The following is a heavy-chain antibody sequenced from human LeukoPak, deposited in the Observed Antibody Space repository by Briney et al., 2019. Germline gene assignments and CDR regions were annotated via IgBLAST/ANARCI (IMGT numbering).Heavy chain of an antibody. CDR2: IYTRGST. D-gene: IGHD3-22*01. CDR1: GGSISSGSYY. Sequence: SETLSLTCTVSGGSISSGSYYWSWIRQPAGKGLEWIGRIYTRGSTNYNPSLKSRVTISVDTSRNQFSLKLSSVTAADTAVYYCARVGYYDSSGYRGYYYYYYMDVWGKGTTVTVSS. J-gene: IGHJ6*03. CDR3: ARVGYYDSSGYRGYYYYYYMDV. V-gene: IGHV4-61*02.